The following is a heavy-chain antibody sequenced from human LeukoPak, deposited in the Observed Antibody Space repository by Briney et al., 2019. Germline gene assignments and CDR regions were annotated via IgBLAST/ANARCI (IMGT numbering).Heavy chain of an antibody. D-gene: IGHD3-22*01. V-gene: IGHV1-8*03. J-gene: IGHJ4*02. Sequence: GASVKVSCKASGYTFTSYDINWVRQATGQGLEWMGWMNPNSGNTGYAQKFQGRVTITRNTSISTAYMELSSLRSDDTAVYYCASTLHYYDSSGYSREGGQLDYWGQGTLVTVSS. CDR1: GYTFTSYD. CDR3: ASTLHYYDSSGYSREGGQLDY. CDR2: MNPNSGNT.